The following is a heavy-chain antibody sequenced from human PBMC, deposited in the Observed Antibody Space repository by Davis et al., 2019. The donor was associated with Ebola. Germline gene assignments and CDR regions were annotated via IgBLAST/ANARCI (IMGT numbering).Heavy chain of an antibody. V-gene: IGHV4-59*11. Sequence: SETLSLTCTVSGGSISSHYWSWIRQPPGKGLEWIGYIFYSVRTNYNPSFKSRVPISEDTSQNQFSLKQTSVTAADTAVYYCARKVGRSCSSTSRYKELIYWYFDLWGRGTLVTVSS. J-gene: IGHJ2*01. D-gene: IGHD2-2*02. CDR2: IFYSVRT. CDR3: ARKVGRSCSSTSRYKELIYWYFDL. CDR1: GGSISSHY.